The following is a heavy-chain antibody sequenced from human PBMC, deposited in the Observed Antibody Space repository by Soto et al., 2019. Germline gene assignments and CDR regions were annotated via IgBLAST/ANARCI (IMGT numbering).Heavy chain of an antibody. J-gene: IGHJ4*02. Sequence: GGSLRLSCAASGFTFSSYWMSWVRQAPGKGLEWVANIKQDGSEKYYVDSVKGRFTISRDNAKNSLYLQMNSLRAEDTAVYYCAREYYYGSGSYEDFDYWGQGTLVTVSS. V-gene: IGHV3-7*04. CDR2: IKQDGSEK. CDR1: GFTFSSYW. CDR3: AREYYYGSGSYEDFDY. D-gene: IGHD3-10*01.